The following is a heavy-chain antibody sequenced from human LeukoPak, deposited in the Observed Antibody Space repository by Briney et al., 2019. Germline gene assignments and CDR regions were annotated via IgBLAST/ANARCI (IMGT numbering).Heavy chain of an antibody. CDR1: GGSISSYY. D-gene: IGHD6-13*01. Sequence: SETLSLTCTVSGGSISSYYWSSIRQPPGKGLEWIGYIYYSGSTNYNPSLKSRVTISVDTSKNQFSLKLSSVTAADTAVYYCARAPAVYSTLDYWGQGTLVTVSS. CDR2: IYYSGST. J-gene: IGHJ4*02. CDR3: ARAPAVYSTLDY. V-gene: IGHV4-59*01.